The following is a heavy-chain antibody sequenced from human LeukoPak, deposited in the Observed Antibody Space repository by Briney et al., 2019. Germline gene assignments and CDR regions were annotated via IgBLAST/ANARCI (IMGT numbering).Heavy chain of an antibody. CDR2: IKQDGSEK. CDR1: GFTFSSYW. CDR3: ARDQDSSGWYYAFDI. D-gene: IGHD6-19*01. Sequence: GGSLRLSCAASGFTFSSYWMSWVRQAPGKGLGWVANIKQDGSEKYYVDSVKGRFTISRDNAKNSLYLQMNSLRAEDTAVYYCARDQDSSGWYYAFDIWGQGTMVTVSS. V-gene: IGHV3-7*01. J-gene: IGHJ3*02.